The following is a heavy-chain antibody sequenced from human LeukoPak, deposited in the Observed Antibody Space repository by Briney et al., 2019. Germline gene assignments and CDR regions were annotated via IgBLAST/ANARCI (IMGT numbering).Heavy chain of an antibody. V-gene: IGHV4-34*01. CDR1: GGSFSGYY. CDR3: ARLNSITIFAFRKYYYYMDV. Sequence: SETLSLTCGVSGGSFSGYYWAWIRQPPGKGLEWIGQIDHSGSTNYNPSLKSRVTISVDTSKNQFSLRLTSVTAADTAVYYYARLNSITIFAFRKYYYYMDVWDKGTTVTVSS. D-gene: IGHD3-3*01. CDR2: IDHSGST. J-gene: IGHJ6*03.